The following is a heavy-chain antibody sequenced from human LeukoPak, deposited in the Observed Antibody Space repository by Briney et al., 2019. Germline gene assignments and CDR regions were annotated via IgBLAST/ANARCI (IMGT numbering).Heavy chain of an antibody. J-gene: IGHJ4*02. V-gene: IGHV3-21*01. CDR1: GFTFSSYS. CDR2: ISTGSSYI. CDR3: ARLPAIRLPADY. D-gene: IGHD2-21*02. Sequence: GGSLRLSCAASGFTFSSYSMSWVRQAPGKGLEWVSSISTGSSYIFYADSLKGRFTISRDNAKNSLSLQMNSLRAEDTAMYYCARLPAIRLPADYWGQGTLVTVSS.